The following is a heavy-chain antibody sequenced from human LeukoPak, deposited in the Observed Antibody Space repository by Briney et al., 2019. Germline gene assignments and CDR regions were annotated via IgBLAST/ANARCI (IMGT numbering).Heavy chain of an antibody. CDR3: ANYGDYVATY. CDR1: GGSISSYH. J-gene: IGHJ4*02. CDR2: IYYTGST. V-gene: IGHV4-59*01. D-gene: IGHD4-17*01. Sequence: PSETLSLTCTVSGGSISSYHWTWIRQPPGKGLEWIGYIYYTGSTNYNPSLKSRVTMSIDTSKNQFSLKLSSVTAADTAIYYCANYGDYVATYWGQGTLVTVSS.